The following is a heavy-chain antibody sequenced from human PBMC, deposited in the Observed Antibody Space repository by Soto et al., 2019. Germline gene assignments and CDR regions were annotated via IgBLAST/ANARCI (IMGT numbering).Heavy chain of an antibody. CDR1: GFTFSSYS. CDR2: ISSSSSTI. CDR3: AREEGSDIVVVVAATSRYYGMDV. Sequence: PRGSLRLSSAASGFTFSSYSTNWARQAPGKGLEWVSYISSSSSTIYYSDSVKGRFTISRDNAKNSLYLQMNSLIDEDTAVYYCAREEGSDIVVVVAATSRYYGMDVWGQGTTVTVSS. J-gene: IGHJ6*02. V-gene: IGHV3-48*02. D-gene: IGHD2-15*01.